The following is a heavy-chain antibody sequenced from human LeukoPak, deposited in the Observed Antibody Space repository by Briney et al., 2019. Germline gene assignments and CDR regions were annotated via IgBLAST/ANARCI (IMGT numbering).Heavy chain of an antibody. V-gene: IGHV3-7*01. J-gene: IGHJ6*03. CDR1: GFTFSSYW. CDR3: ARAGSSTILGVVKSVDYYYMDV. D-gene: IGHD3-3*01. Sequence: GGSLRLSCAASGFTFSSYWMSWVRQAPGKGLEWVANIKQDVSEKYYVDSVKGRFTISRDNAKNSLYLQMNSLRAEDTAVYYCARAGSSTILGVVKSVDYYYMDVWGKGTTVTVSS. CDR2: IKQDVSEK.